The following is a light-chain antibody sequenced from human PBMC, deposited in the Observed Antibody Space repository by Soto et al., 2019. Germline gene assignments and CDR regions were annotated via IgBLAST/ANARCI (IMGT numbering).Light chain of an antibody. CDR2: GVS. CDR3: SSCTSGSTLYA. V-gene: IGLV2-14*01. CDR1: SSDVGDYNY. J-gene: IGLJ1*01. Sequence: QSVLTQPASVSGSPGQSITISCTGTSSDVGDYNYVSWYQQHPGKAPKLMIYGVSNRPSGVSNRFSGSKSGNTASLTISGLQAEDEADYYCSSCTSGSTLYAFGTGTKVTVL.